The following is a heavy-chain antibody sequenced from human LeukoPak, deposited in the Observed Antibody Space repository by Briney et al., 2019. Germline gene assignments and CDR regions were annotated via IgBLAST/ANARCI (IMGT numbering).Heavy chain of an antibody. CDR3: ARDLSYGSGSSEGN. D-gene: IGHD3-10*01. V-gene: IGHV4-59*12. J-gene: IGHJ4*02. Sequence: SETLSLTCTVSGGSISSYYWSWIRQPPGKGLEWIGYIYYSGSTNYNPSLKSRVTISVDTSKNQFSLKLSSVTAADTAVYYCARDLSYGSGSSEGNWGQGTLVTVSS. CDR2: IYYSGST. CDR1: GGSISSYY.